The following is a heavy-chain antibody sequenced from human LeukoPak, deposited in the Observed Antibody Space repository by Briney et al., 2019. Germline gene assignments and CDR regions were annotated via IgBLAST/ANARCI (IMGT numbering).Heavy chain of an antibody. CDR2: GST. V-gene: IGHV4-39*01. Sequence: SETLSLTCTVSGGXISSSSHYWGWIRQPPGNGLEWIGSGSTYYNPSLKSRVTISVDTSKNQFSLKLYSVTAADTAVYYCARPTLNNHLDAFDIWGQGTMVTVSS. CDR3: ARPTLNNHLDAFDI. J-gene: IGHJ3*02. CDR1: GGXISSSSHY. D-gene: IGHD1-14*01.